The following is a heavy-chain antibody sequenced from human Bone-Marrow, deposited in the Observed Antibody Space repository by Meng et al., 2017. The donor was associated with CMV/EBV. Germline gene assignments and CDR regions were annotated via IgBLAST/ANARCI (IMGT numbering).Heavy chain of an antibody. V-gene: IGHV3-7*01. CDR2: IKQDGSEK. Sequence: GESLKISCAASGFTFSSYWMSWVRQAPGNGLEWVANIKQDGSEKYYVDSVKGRFTISRDNGKNSVYLQMNSLRAEDTAVYYCARDSGRRNYWGQGTLVTVSS. CDR3: ARDSGRRNY. J-gene: IGHJ4*02. CDR1: GFTFSSYW.